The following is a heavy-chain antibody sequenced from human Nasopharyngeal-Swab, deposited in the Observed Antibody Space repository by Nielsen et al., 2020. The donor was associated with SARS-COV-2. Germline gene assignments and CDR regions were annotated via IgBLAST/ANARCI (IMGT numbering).Heavy chain of an antibody. J-gene: IGHJ4*02. CDR1: GFSLDTGGMG. Sequence: SGSTLVKPTQTLTLTCSFSGFSLDTGGMGVGWIRQPPGKALEWLGLIYWDDDKRYSPSLKNRLNITKDTSRSQVVLTLTNLDPMDTATYFCARRECRTSRCLHFDYWGQGTLVIVSS. CDR2: IYWDDDK. D-gene: IGHD3-3*01. CDR3: ARRECRTSRCLHFDY. V-gene: IGHV2-5*02.